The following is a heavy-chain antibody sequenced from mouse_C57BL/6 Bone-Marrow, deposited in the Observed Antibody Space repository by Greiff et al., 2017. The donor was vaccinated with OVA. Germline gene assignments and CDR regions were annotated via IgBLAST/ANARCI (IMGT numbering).Heavy chain of an antibody. J-gene: IGHJ4*01. CDR1: GFNIKDYY. D-gene: IGHD2-14*01. CDR3: ARGTGAMDY. CDR2: IDPANGNT. Sequence: VQLKESGAELVKPGASVKLSCTASGFNIKDYYMHWVKQRTEQGLEWIGRIDPANGNTKYAPKFQGKATITADTSSNTAYLQLSSLTSEDTAIYYCARGTGAMDYWGQGTSVTVSS. V-gene: IGHV14-3*01.